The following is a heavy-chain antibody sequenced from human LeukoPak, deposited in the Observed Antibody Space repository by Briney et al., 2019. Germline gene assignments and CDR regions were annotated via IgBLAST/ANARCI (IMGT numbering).Heavy chain of an antibody. CDR1: GFPFSTYA. CDR2: ITSSSSYI. V-gene: IGHV3-21*01. J-gene: IGHJ5*02. CDR3: ARGGDDILTGYYTGNWFDP. Sequence: GGSLRLSCAASGFPFSTYAMNWVRQAPGKGLEWVSSITSSSSYIYYADSVKGRFTISRDNAKNSLYLQMNSLRAEDTAVYYCARGGDDILTGYYTGNWFDPWGQGTLVTVSS. D-gene: IGHD3-9*01.